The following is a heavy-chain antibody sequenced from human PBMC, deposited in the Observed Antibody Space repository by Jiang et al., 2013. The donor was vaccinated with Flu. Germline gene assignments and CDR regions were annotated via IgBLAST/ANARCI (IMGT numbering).Heavy chain of an antibody. Sequence: QSGSELKKPGASVKVSCKVSGYSFTKYALNWLRQAPGQGLEWMGWTDPITGNPTYAQGFTGRFVFSLDTSVSTAYLQISSLKAEDTAVYYCTRDKYDGGVSTLDHWGQGTLVTVSS. CDR1: GYSFTKYA. CDR3: TRDKYDGGVSTLDH. D-gene: IGHD2-8*02. V-gene: IGHV7-4-1*02. J-gene: IGHJ4*02. CDR2: TDPITGNP.